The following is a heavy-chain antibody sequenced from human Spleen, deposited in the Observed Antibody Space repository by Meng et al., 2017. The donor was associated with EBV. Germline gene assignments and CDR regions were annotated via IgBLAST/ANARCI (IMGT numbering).Heavy chain of an antibody. Sequence: QVQVVKSGAEVKKPRASVKVSCKASGYTFTTYYIHWVRQAPGQGLEWVGMINPSGGSTTYAQRFQGRVTMTRDTSTSTVYMELSSLTSEDTAVYYCARGLIAGYDWGQGTLVTVSS. CDR3: ARGLIAGYD. D-gene: IGHD2-2*01. CDR2: INPSGGST. J-gene: IGHJ4*02. V-gene: IGHV1-46*01. CDR1: GYTFTTYY.